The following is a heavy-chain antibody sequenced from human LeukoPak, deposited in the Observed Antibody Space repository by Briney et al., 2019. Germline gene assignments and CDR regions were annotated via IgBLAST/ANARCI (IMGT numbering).Heavy chain of an antibody. Sequence: SETLSLTCTVSGGSISSYYWSWIRQPAGKGLEWIGRIYTSGSTDYNPSLKSRVTMSVDTSKNQFSLKLSSVTAADTAVYYCARVDNRYKRAAAVNNWSDPWGQGTLVTVSS. CDR1: GGSISSYY. J-gene: IGHJ5*02. D-gene: IGHD6-13*01. V-gene: IGHV4-4*07. CDR2: IYTSGST. CDR3: ARVDNRYKRAAAVNNWSDP.